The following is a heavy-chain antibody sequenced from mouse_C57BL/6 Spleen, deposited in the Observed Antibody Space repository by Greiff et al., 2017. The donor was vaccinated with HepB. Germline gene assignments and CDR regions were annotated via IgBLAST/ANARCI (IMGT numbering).Heavy chain of an antibody. CDR2: INPSSGYT. D-gene: IGHD1-1*01. J-gene: IGHJ4*01. CDR1: GYTFTSYT. V-gene: IGHV1-4*01. Sequence: QVQLQQSGAELARPGASVKMSCKASGYTFTSYTMHWVKQRPGQGLEWIGYINPSSGYTKYNQKFKDKATLTADKSSSTAYMQLSSLTSEDSAVYYCAPITTVVGTGAMDYWGQGTSVTVSS. CDR3: APITTVVGTGAMDY.